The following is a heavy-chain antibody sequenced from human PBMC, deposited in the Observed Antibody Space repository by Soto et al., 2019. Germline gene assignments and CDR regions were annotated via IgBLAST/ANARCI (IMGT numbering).Heavy chain of an antibody. Sequence: SEPLPLSYAVYWGSFIDHVWRWIRKPTGKGLEWIGNIFYSGNTHYNPSLKSRVTISLDTSNHHFSLRVSSVTAADTAVYYCARHLYSGDSSGSFGYWGPGALVTVSS. J-gene: IGHJ4*02. D-gene: IGHD6-19*01. V-gene: IGHV4-34*12. CDR1: WGSFIDHV. CDR3: ARHLYSGDSSGSFGY. CDR2: IFYSGNT.